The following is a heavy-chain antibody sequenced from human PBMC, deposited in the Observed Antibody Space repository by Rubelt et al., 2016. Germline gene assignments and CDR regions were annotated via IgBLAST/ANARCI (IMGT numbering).Heavy chain of an antibody. CDR1: GGSISSDY. CDR3: ARSWAWTARKDAFDI. Sequence: QVQLQESGPGLVKPSETLSLTCTVSGGSISSDYWSWVRQPAGKGLEWIGRMYISGSTNYIPSLKSRVSISLDMSKNQFSRKLSSVTAADTAVYYCARSWAWTARKDAFDIWGQGTMVTVSS. V-gene: IGHV4-4*07. D-gene: IGHD6-6*01. CDR2: MYISGST. J-gene: IGHJ3*02.